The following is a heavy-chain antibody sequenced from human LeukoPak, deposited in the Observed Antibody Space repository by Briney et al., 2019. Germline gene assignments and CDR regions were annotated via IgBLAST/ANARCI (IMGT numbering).Heavy chain of an antibody. Sequence: ASVKVSCKASGYTFTGYYMHWVRQAPGQGLEWMGWINPNSGGTNYAQKFQGRVTMTRDTSISTAYMELSRLRSDDTAVYYCARGPASRGYYYYYYMDVWGKGTTVTVSS. CDR1: GYTFTGYY. V-gene: IGHV1-2*02. D-gene: IGHD3-16*01. CDR3: ARGPASRGYYYYYYMDV. J-gene: IGHJ6*03. CDR2: INPNSGGT.